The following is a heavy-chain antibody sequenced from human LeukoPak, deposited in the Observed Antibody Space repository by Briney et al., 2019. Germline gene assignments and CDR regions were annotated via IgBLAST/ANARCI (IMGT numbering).Heavy chain of an antibody. CDR2: ISYDGSNK. V-gene: IGHV3-30*18. CDR1: GFTFSSYG. D-gene: IGHD6-13*01. CDR3: AKSIAAAGYAFDI. J-gene: IGHJ3*02. Sequence: PGGSLRLSCAASGFTFSSYGMHWVRQAPGKGLEWVAVISYDGSNKYYADSVKGRFTISRDNSKNTLYLQMNSLRAEDTAVYYCAKSIAAAGYAFDIWGQGTMVTVSS.